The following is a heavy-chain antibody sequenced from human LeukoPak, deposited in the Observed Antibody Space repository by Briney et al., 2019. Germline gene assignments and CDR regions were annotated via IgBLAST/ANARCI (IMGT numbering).Heavy chain of an antibody. J-gene: IGHJ4*02. CDR2: ISSNGGST. CDR3: VKVTQYYFDY. V-gene: IGHV3-64D*06. Sequence: GGSLRLSCSASGFTFSSYAMHWVRQAPGKGLEYVSAISSNGGSTYYADSVKGRFTISRDNSKNTLYLQMSSLKAEDTAVYYCVKVTQYYFDYWGQGTLVTVSS. CDR1: GFTFSSYA.